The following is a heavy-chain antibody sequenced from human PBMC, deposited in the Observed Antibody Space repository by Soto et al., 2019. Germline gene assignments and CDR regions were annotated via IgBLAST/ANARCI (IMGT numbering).Heavy chain of an antibody. CDR3: ASSSWMDWFDP. Sequence: EMQLVESGGGLVRPGGSLRLSCVASGFTFSSYSMNWVRQAPGKGLEWVSSISSSGTYIYYAESLKGRFTISRDNAKNSVYLQMNSLRAEDTAVYYCASSSWMDWFDPWGQGTLVTVSS. V-gene: IGHV3-21*01. J-gene: IGHJ5*02. CDR1: GFTFSSYS. D-gene: IGHD6-13*01. CDR2: ISSSGTYI.